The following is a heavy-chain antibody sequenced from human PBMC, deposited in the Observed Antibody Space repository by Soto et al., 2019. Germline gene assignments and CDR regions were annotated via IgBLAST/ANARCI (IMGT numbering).Heavy chain of an antibody. CDR2: INHSGST. J-gene: IGHJ5*02. V-gene: IGHV4-34*01. CDR3: ARGNQYYYGSGSYYNNWSDP. D-gene: IGHD3-10*01. Sequence: SSETLSLTCAVYGGSFSGYYWSWIRQPPGKGLEWIGEINHSGSTNYNPSLKGRVTISVDTSKNQFSLKLSSVTAADTAVYYCARGNQYYYGSGSYYNNWSDPWGQGTLVTFSS. CDR1: GGSFSGYY.